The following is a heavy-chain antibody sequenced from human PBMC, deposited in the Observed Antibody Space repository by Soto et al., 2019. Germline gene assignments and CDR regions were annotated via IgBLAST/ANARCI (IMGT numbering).Heavy chain of an antibody. D-gene: IGHD3-3*01. Sequence: SVKVSCKASGGTFSSYAISWVRQAPGQGLEWMGGIIPIFGTANYAQKFQGRVTITADESTSTAYMELSSLRSEDTAVYYCARVSPGITIFGVVINDAFGIWGQGTMVTVSS. CDR3: ARVSPGITIFGVVINDAFGI. CDR2: IIPIFGTA. CDR1: GGTFSSYA. J-gene: IGHJ3*02. V-gene: IGHV1-69*13.